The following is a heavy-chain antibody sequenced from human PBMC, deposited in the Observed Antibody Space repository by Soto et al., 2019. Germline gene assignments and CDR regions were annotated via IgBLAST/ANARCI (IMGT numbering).Heavy chain of an antibody. D-gene: IGHD3-10*01. V-gene: IGHV3-30*03. CDR1: GFTFSSYG. Sequence: QVQLVESGGGVVQPGRSLRLSCAASGFTFSSYGMHWVRQAPGKGLEWVAVISYDGSNKYYADSVKGRFTISRDNSKNTLYLQMNSLRAEDTAVYYCASNYGSGSYRSWIRPVPYWGQGTLVTVSS. CDR2: ISYDGSNK. J-gene: IGHJ4*02. CDR3: ASNYGSGSYRSWIRPVPY.